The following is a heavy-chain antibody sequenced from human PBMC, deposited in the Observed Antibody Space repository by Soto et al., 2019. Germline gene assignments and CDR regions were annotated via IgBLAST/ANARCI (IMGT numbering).Heavy chain of an antibody. V-gene: IGHV4-59*01. Sequence: QVQLQESGPRLVKPSETLSLICTVSGDSITSGYWSWIRQPPGKSPEWIGYIWYRGATEYNTSLKSRVTISINTSPNQFSLDLTSVTAAHTAVYYCVKDLRRINPRRSPGWSDTWGQGGLVCVSS. CDR2: IWYRGAT. J-gene: IGHJ5*02. D-gene: IGHD1-20*01. CDR1: GDSITSGY. CDR3: VKDLRRINPRRSPGWSDT.